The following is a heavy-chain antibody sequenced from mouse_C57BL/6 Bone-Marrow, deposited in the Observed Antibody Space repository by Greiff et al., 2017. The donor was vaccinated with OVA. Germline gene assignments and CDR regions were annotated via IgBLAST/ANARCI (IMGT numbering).Heavy chain of an antibody. CDR2: ISGGGGNT. V-gene: IGHV5-9*01. CDR3: ASPRWTAQATYAMDY. Sequence: EVHLVESGGGLVKPGGSLKLSCAASGFTFSSYTMSWVRQTPEKRLEWVATISGGGGNTYYPDSVKGRFTISRDNAKNTLYLQMSSLRSEDTALYYCASPRWTAQATYAMDYWGQGTSVTVSS. D-gene: IGHD3-2*02. J-gene: IGHJ4*01. CDR1: GFTFSSYT.